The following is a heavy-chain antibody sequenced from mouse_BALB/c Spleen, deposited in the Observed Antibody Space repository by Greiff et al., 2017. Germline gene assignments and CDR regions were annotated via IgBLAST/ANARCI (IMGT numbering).Heavy chain of an antibody. CDR3: VRGRYDEAMDY. J-gene: IGHJ4*01. V-gene: IGHV1-74*01. CDR2: IDPYDSET. D-gene: IGHD2-14*01. Sequence: QVQLQQPGAELVRPGASVKLSCKASGYTFTSYWMNWVKQRPEQGLEWIGRIDPYDSETHYNQKFKDKAILTVDKSSSTPYMQLRSLTSEDSAVYCCVRGRYDEAMDYWGQGTSVTVSS. CDR1: GYTFTSYW.